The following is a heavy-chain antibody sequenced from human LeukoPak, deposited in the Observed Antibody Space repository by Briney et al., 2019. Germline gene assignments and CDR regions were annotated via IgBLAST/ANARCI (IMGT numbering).Heavy chain of an antibody. CDR3: VKNSGIWSF. Sequence: GRSLRLSCAASGFTISSSSMSSVRQAPRERPEWLSCISGTGDRTYYADSVRSRFTISRDNSKNMLYLQMTSLRVEDTATYYCVKNSGIWSFWGRGTLAAVSS. CDR2: ISGTGDRT. D-gene: IGHD1-26*01. J-gene: IGHJ4*02. V-gene: IGHV3-23*01. CDR1: GFTISSSS.